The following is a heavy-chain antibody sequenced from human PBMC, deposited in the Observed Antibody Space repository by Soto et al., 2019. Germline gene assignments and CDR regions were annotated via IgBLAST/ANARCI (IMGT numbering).Heavy chain of an antibody. Sequence: SETLSLTCTVSGGSISSSSYYWGWIRQPPGKGLEWIGSIYYSGSTYYNPSLKSRVTISVDTSKNQFSLKLSSVTAADTAVYYCARLGIAARRRYFDYWGQGTLVTVSS. CDR3: ARLGIAARRRYFDY. J-gene: IGHJ4*02. CDR1: GGSISSSSYY. D-gene: IGHD6-6*01. V-gene: IGHV4-39*01. CDR2: IYYSGST.